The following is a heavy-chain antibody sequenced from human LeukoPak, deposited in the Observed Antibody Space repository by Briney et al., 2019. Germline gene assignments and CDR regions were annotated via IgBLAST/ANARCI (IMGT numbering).Heavy chain of an antibody. Sequence: AGGSLRLSCAAFGFSFDSYEMNWVRQAPGKGLEWVSYISTGAVTIYYADSVRGRFTISRDNAKNSLYLQMHSLRAEDTAVYYCARGRKSLVVWGQGTTVTVSS. J-gene: IGHJ6*02. V-gene: IGHV3-48*03. D-gene: IGHD2-8*02. CDR1: GFSFDSYE. CDR2: ISTGAVTI. CDR3: ARGRKSLVV.